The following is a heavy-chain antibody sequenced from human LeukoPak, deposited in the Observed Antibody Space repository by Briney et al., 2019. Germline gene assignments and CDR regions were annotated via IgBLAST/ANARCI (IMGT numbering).Heavy chain of an antibody. J-gene: IGHJ3*02. CDR1: GFTFSSYS. D-gene: IGHD2-2*01. CDR2: ISSSSSYI. Sequence: GGSLRLSCAASGFTFSSYSMNWVRQAPGKGLEWVSSISSSSSYIYYADSVKGRFTISRDNAKNSLYLQMNSLRAEDTAVYYCARITRDIVVVPAASDAFDIWGQGTMVTVSS. V-gene: IGHV3-21*01. CDR3: ARITRDIVVVPAASDAFDI.